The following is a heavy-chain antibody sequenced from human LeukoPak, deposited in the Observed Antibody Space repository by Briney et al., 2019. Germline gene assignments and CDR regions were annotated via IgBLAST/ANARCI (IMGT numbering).Heavy chain of an antibody. CDR3: ARSAAADIDY. D-gene: IGHD6-13*01. CDR2: IYYSGST. J-gene: IGHJ4*02. V-gene: IGHV4-39*01. Sequence: PSETLSLTCTVSGGSISSSSYYWGWIRQPPGKGLEWIGSIYYSGSTYYNPSLKSRVTISVDTSKNQFSLKLSSVTAADTAVYYCARSAAADIDYWGQGTLVTVSS. CDR1: GGSISSSSYY.